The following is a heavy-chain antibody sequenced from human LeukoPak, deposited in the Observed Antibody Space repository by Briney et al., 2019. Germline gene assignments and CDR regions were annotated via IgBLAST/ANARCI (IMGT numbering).Heavy chain of an antibody. V-gene: IGHV3-48*01. CDR1: ILSPQVYS. Sequence: PGGSLGLLCGASILSPQVYSQNWVRHAPGKGLEYRLYISNSSSPIYYADSVKRRFTVSRDNDKNSLYRQMNSLRSEDAAVYYCARYRGSLSLDYWGQGTLVTVSS. CDR3: ARYRGSLSLDY. J-gene: IGHJ4*02. CDR2: ISNSSSPI. D-gene: IGHD6-6*01.